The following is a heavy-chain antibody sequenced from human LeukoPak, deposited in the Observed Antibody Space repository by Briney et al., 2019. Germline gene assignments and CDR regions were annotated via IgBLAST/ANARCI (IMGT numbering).Heavy chain of an antibody. CDR3: ARDGSSGYYYRNWFDP. Sequence: GGSLRLSCAASGFTFSSYGMHWVRQAPGKGLEWVAVISYDGSNKYYADSVKGRFTISRDNSKNTLYLQMNSLRAEDTAVYYCARDGSSGYYYRNWFDPWGQGTLVTVSS. CDR1: GFTFSSYG. J-gene: IGHJ5*02. CDR2: ISYDGSNK. V-gene: IGHV3-30*03. D-gene: IGHD3-22*01.